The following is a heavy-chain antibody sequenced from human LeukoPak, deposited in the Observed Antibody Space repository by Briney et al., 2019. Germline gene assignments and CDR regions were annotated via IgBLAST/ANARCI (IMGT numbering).Heavy chain of an antibody. CDR1: GFTFSSYG. D-gene: IGHD3-22*01. V-gene: IGHV3-30*02. CDR3: AKDRAYYHSSVYSYYIDY. J-gene: IGHJ4*02. CDR2: IRYDGSNK. Sequence: PGGSLRLSCAASGFTFSSYGMHWVRQAPGKGLEWVAFIRYDGSNKYYADSVKGRFTISRDNSKNTLYLQMNSLRAEDTAVYYCAKDRAYYHSSVYSYYIDYWGQGTLVTVSS.